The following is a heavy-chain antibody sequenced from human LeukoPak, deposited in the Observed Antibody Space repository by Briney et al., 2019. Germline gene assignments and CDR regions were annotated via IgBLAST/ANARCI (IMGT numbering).Heavy chain of an antibody. CDR1: GFDLKTYE. D-gene: IGHD4-17*01. J-gene: IGHJ5*02. CDR3: ARGDPYADL. V-gene: IGHV3-48*03. CDR2: ITISGHTR. Sequence: PGGSLRLSCTASGFDLKTYEMNWVRQAPGKGLEWIADITISGHTRNYVDSVKGRFTISRDNAGTSLHLQMNSLTVEDTGVYYCARGDPYADLWGQGTLVTVSS.